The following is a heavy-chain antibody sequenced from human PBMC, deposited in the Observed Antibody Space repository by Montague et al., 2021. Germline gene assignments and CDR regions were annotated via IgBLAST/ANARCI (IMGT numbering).Heavy chain of an antibody. D-gene: IGHD6-13*01. CDR1: GASITSNIYY. CDR2: IYYSGNS. Sequence: SETLSLTCTVSGASITSNIYYWVWIRPSPGKGLEWNGSIYYSGNSFYQPSLKSRITMAVDTSKNQFSLKLSSVTAADTAIYYCARVFSSWYVGWFDPWGQGTLVTVSS. V-gene: IGHV4-39*07. J-gene: IGHJ5*02. CDR3: ARVFSSWYVGWFDP.